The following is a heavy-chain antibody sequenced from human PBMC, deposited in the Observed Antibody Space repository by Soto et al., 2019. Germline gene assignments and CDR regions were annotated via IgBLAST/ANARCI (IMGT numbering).Heavy chain of an antibody. J-gene: IGHJ4*01. CDR2: IKSKIDGGTT. CDR1: GFSFNNVW. D-gene: IGHD4-17*01. CDR3: SFQESTTVTTFQY. V-gene: IGHV3-15*01. Sequence: PGGSLSLSCEASGFSFNNVWMSWIRQAPGKGLEWVGRIKSKIDGGTTDYAAPVKGRFIISRDDSKNTLHLQMNSLKTEDTAMYYCSFQESTTVTTFQYWGHGTLVTVST.